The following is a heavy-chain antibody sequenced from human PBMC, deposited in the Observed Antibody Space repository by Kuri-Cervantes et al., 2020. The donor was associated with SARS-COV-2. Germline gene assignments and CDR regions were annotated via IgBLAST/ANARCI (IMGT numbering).Heavy chain of an antibody. CDR2: TTPFNGNT. V-gene: IGHV1-45*02. D-gene: IGHD3-10*01. Sequence: SVKVSCKASGYTFTHRRLHWVRQAPGQALEWMGWTTPFNGNTNYAQKFQDRVTITRDPSMSTAYMELSSLQSEDTAVYYCASVAYYYGSGGAPVDWGQGTLVTVSS. J-gene: IGHJ4*02. CDR3: ASVAYYYGSGGAPVD. CDR1: GYTFTHRR.